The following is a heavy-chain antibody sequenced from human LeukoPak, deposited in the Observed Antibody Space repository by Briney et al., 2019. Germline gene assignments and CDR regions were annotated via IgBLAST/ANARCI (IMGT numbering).Heavy chain of an antibody. J-gene: IGHJ4*02. D-gene: IGHD5-24*01. Sequence: GGSLRLSCAASGFVVSTNYMSWVRQAPGKGLEWVSVLYSGGSTYYTDSVKGRFTISRDNSNNTLYLQMNNLKAEDTAVYYCAMDSAWLPLKFDYWGPGTLVAVST. CDR3: AMDSAWLPLKFDY. CDR1: GFVVSTNY. V-gene: IGHV3-66*01. CDR2: LYSGGST.